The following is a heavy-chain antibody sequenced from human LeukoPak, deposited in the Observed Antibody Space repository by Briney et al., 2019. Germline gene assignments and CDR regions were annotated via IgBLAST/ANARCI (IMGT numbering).Heavy chain of an antibody. CDR3: ARGGAGYAFDY. D-gene: IGHD5-24*01. V-gene: IGHV3-66*02. Sequence: GGSLRLSCAASGFTVSTNYMSWVRQAPGKGLEWVSVISSGGTPYSADSVKGRFTISRDSSENTLYLQMHSLRAEDTAVYYCARGGAGYAFDYWGQGTLVTVSS. CDR1: GFTVSTNY. CDR2: ISSGGTP. J-gene: IGHJ4*02.